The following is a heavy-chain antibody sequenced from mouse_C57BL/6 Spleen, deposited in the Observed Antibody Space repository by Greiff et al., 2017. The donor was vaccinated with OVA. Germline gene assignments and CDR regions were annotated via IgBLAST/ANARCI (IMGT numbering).Heavy chain of an antibody. CDR1: GYTFTGYW. CDR2: ILPGSGST. J-gene: IGHJ4*01. Sequence: QVQLQQSGAELMKPGASVKLSCKATGYTFTGYWIEWVKQRPGHGLEWIGEILPGSGSTNYNEKFKGKATFTADTSSNTTYLQLISLTTEDSAIEYFERTRDGYPYAMDYWGQGTTVTVSS. CDR3: ERTRDGYPYAMDY. D-gene: IGHD2-3*01. V-gene: IGHV1-9*01.